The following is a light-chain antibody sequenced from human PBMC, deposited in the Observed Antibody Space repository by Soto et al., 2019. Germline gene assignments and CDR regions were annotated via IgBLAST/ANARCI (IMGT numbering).Light chain of an antibody. CDR1: SSNIGAGYD. Sequence: QSVLTQPPSVPGAPGQRVTISCTGSSSNIGAGYDVHWYQQLPGTAPKLLIYGNSNRPSGVPDRFSGSKSGTSASLAITGLQAEDEADYYCQSYDSSLSVHVFGTGTKVTVL. J-gene: IGLJ1*01. CDR3: QSYDSSLSVHV. V-gene: IGLV1-40*01. CDR2: GNS.